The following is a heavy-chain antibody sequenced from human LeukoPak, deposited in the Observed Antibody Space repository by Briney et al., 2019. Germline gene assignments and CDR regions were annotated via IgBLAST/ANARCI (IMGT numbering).Heavy chain of an antibody. CDR3: ARATGRGPLREYYFDY. J-gene: IGHJ4*02. CDR1: GFTFSSYW. CDR2: IKQDGSEK. Sequence: GGSLRLSCAASGFTFSSYWMSWVRQAPGKGLEWVANIKQDGSEKYYVDSVKGRFTISRDNAKNSLYLQMNSLRAEDTAVYYCARATGRGPLREYYFDYWGQGTLVTVSS. V-gene: IGHV3-7*03. D-gene: IGHD3-10*01.